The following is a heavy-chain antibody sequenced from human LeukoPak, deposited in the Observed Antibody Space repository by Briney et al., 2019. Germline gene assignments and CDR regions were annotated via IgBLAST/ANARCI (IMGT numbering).Heavy chain of an antibody. V-gene: IGHV1-18*01. Sequence: ASVKVSCKASGYTFTSYGISWVRQAPGQGLEWMGWISAYNGDTKYEQKLQGRVTMTTDTSTSTAYMELRSLRSDDTAVYYCARVRDGSYFDYWGQGTLVTVPS. J-gene: IGHJ4*02. CDR3: ARVRDGSYFDY. CDR2: ISAYNGDT. CDR1: GYTFTSYG. D-gene: IGHD5-24*01.